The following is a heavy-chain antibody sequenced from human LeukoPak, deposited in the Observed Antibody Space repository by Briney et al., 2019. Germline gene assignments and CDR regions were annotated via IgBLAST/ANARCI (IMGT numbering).Heavy chain of an antibody. J-gene: IGHJ6*03. CDR3: ARKGPAAYNYYYMDV. Sequence: ASVKVSCKASGYTFTSYDINWVRQATGQGLEWMGWMNPNSGNTGYAQKFQGRVTMTRNTSISTAYMELSSLRSEDTAVYYCARKGPAAYNYYYMDVWGKGTTATVSS. CDR1: GYTFTSYD. V-gene: IGHV1-8*01. D-gene: IGHD2-2*01. CDR2: MNPNSGNT.